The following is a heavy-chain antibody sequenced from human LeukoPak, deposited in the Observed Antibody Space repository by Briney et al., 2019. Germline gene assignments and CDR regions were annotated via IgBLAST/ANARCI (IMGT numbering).Heavy chain of an antibody. J-gene: IGHJ5*02. Sequence: SETLSLTCTVSGGSISSYYWSWIRQSPGKGLEWIGHIYYSGSTKYNPSLKSRVTISADTSKNQFSLKLNSVTAADTAVYFCAVKFAAGKAHWFDPWGQGTLVTVSS. V-gene: IGHV4-59*01. CDR2: IYYSGST. CDR3: AVKFAAGKAHWFDP. D-gene: IGHD6-25*01. CDR1: GGSISSYY.